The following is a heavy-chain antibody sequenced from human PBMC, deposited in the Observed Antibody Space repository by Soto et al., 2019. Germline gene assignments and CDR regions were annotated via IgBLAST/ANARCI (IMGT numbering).Heavy chain of an antibody. V-gene: IGHV3-33*01. Sequence: GGSLRLSCTASGFIFSNYAMDWVRQAPGKGLEWVSVIWYDGSKKYYAESVKGRFTISRDNSKNTLYLQMDSLRAEDTAVYYCARGTPHPTGTNYYHYGMDVWGQGTTVTVSS. D-gene: IGHD1-1*01. CDR2: IWYDGSKK. CDR1: GFIFSNYA. J-gene: IGHJ6*02. CDR3: ARGTPHPTGTNYYHYGMDV.